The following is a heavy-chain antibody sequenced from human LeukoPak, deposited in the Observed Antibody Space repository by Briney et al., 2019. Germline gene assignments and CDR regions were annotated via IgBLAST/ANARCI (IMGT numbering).Heavy chain of an antibody. CDR3: ARVPSVVPNVDRNYYMDV. Sequence: SVKVSYKASVGTFSSYAISWVRQAPGQGLEWMGRIIPILGIANYAQKFQGRVTITADKSTSTAYMELSSLRSEDTAVYYCARVPSVVPNVDRNYYMDVWGKGTTVTVSS. CDR2: IIPILGIA. CDR1: VGTFSSYA. V-gene: IGHV1-69*04. J-gene: IGHJ6*03. D-gene: IGHD5-12*01.